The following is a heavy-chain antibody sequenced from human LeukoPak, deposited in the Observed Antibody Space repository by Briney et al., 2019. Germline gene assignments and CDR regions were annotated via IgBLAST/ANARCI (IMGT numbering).Heavy chain of an antibody. V-gene: IGHV3-23*01. D-gene: IGHD6-13*01. CDR2: ISGSGGST. CDR1: GFTFSSYA. CDR3: AKDWGIAAAGIIYYYYYGMDV. J-gene: IGHJ6*02. Sequence: GGSLRLSCAASGFTFSSYAMSWVRQAPGKGLEWVSAISGSGGSTYYADSVKGRFTISRDNSKNTLYLQMNSLRAGDTAVYYCAKDWGIAAAGIIYYYYYGMDVWGQGTTVTVSS.